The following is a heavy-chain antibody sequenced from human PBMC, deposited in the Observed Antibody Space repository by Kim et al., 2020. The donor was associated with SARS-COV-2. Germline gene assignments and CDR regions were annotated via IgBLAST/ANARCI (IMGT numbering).Heavy chain of an antibody. D-gene: IGHD5-18*01. Sequence: SLKSRVTISVDTSKNQFSLMLSSVTAADTAVYYCARAEYSDGYYYYGMDVWGQGTTVTVSS. CDR3: ARAEYSDGYYYYGMDV. V-gene: IGHV4-59*01. J-gene: IGHJ6*02.